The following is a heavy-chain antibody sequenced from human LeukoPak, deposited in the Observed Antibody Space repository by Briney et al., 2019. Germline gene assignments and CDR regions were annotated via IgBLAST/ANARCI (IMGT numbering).Heavy chain of an antibody. D-gene: IGHD6-13*01. CDR1: GGSISSYY. CDR2: IYSSGST. J-gene: IGHJ4*02. Sequence: SETLSLTCTVSGGSISSYYWSWIRQPAGKGLEWIGRIYSSGSTNYNPSLKGRVTMSVDTSKNQFSLKMSSVTAADTAVYYCARVDSSSIIAYWGQGTLVTVSS. V-gene: IGHV4-4*07. CDR3: ARVDSSSIIAY.